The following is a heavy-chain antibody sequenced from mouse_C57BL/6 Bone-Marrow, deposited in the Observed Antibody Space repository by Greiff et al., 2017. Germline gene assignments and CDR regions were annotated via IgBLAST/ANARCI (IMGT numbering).Heavy chain of an antibody. V-gene: IGHV1-39*01. Sequence: EVKLVESGPELVQPGASVKISCKASGYSFTDYNMNWVKQSNGKSLEWIGVINPNYGTTSYNQKFKGKATLTVDQSSSTAYMQLNSLTSEDAAVYYCARGLGWYFDVWGTGTTVTVSS. CDR3: ARGLGWYFDV. CDR2: INPNYGTT. CDR1: GYSFTDYN. J-gene: IGHJ1*03. D-gene: IGHD4-1*01.